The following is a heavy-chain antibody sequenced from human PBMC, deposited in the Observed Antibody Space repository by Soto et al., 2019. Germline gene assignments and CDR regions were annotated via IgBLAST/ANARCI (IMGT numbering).Heavy chain of an antibody. V-gene: IGHV4-31*03. D-gene: IGHD6-13*01. J-gene: IGHJ4*02. CDR3: ARDAPGAAPY. Sequence: QVQLQESGPGLVKPSQTLSLTCTVSGGPIINGDSYLNWIRQHPEKGLEWMGYINYRGTTNYNPTLKIRILTSIDTSKNQFSLRLTSVTAADMAVYYCARDAPGAAPYWGQGTLVTVSS. CDR1: GGPIINGDSY. CDR2: INYRGTT.